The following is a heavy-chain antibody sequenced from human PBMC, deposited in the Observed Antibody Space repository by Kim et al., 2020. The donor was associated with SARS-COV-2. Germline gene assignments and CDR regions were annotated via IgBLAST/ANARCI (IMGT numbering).Heavy chain of an antibody. CDR1: GGSFSGYY. CDR3: ARGRYSSRWYGLHNWFHP. J-gene: IGHJ5*02. Sequence: SETLSLTCAVYGGSFSGYYWNWIRQPPGKGLEWIGEINHSGSTNYNPSLKSRVTISVDTSKNQFSLKLSSVTAPDTAVYYCARGRYSSRWYGLHNWFHP. V-gene: IGHV4-34*01. CDR2: INHSGST. D-gene: IGHD6-13*01.